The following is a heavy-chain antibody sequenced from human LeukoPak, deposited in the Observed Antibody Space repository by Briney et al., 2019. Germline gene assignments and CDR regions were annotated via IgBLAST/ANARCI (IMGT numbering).Heavy chain of an antibody. CDR1: GGSISSYY. CDR2: IYTSGST. D-gene: IGHD2-2*01. V-gene: IGHV4-4*07. Sequence: SETLSLTCTVSGGSISSYYCSWIRQPAGKGLEWIGRIYTSGSTNYNPSLKSRVTMSVDTSKNQFSLNLSSVTAADTAVYYCARANLPSPHFDYWGQGTLVTVSS. CDR3: ARANLPSPHFDY. J-gene: IGHJ4*02.